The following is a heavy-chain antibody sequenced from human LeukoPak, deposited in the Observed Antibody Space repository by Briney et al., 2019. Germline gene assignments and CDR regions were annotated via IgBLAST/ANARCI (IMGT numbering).Heavy chain of an antibody. Sequence: GGSLRLSCAASGFTFSSYAMYWVRQAPGKGLEWFSGIVGSGGSTYYADSVKGRFTISRDNSKNTVYVQMNSLRAEDTAVYYCAKTTAGYSSGRYPGWPVDYWGQGTLVTVSP. J-gene: IGHJ4*02. CDR3: AKTTAGYSSGRYPGWPVDY. CDR1: GFTFSSYA. V-gene: IGHV3-23*01. CDR2: IVGSGGST. D-gene: IGHD6-19*01.